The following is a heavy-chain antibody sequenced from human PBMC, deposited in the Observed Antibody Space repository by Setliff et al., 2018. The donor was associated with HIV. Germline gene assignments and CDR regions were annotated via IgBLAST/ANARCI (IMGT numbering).Heavy chain of an antibody. J-gene: IGHJ3*02. V-gene: IGHV5-51*01. Sequence: PGEYLKISCKGSGYSFTSYWIGWVRQMPGKGLEWMGIIYPRDSDTKYSPSFQGQVTISADRSIPTAYLQWSSLKASDTAMYYCARPDNYYGTGSYHAFDIWGQGTRVTVTS. CDR2: IYPRDSDT. CDR3: ARPDNYYGTGSYHAFDI. D-gene: IGHD3-10*01. CDR1: GYSFTSYW.